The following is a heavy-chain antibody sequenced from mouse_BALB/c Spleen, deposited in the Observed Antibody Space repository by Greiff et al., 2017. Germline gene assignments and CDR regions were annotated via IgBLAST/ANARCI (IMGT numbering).Heavy chain of an antibody. V-gene: IGHV5-6-4*01. Sequence: DVKLVESGGGLVKPGGSLKLSCAASGFTFSSYTMSWVRQTPEERLEWVATISSGGSYTYYPDSVKGRFTISRDNAKNTLYLQMSSLKSEDTAMYYCTREGTTVVATGFDYWGQGTTLTVSS. J-gene: IGHJ2*01. CDR1: GFTFSSYT. CDR2: ISSGGSYT. D-gene: IGHD1-1*01. CDR3: TREGTTVVATGFDY.